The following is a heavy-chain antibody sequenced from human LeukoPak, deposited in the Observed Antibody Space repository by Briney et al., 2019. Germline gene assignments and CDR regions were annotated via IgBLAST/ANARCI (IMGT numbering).Heavy chain of an antibody. CDR2: IFPGDSGV. V-gene: IGHV5-51*01. CDR1: GYSFTNYW. CDR3: ARSLDIVVVPAARLYYYYYYMDV. J-gene: IGHJ6*03. Sequence: GESLKISCQASGYSFTNYWIGWVRQMPGKGLEWMAIIFPGDSGVRYNPSFRGQVTISADKSINTAYLQWSSLRSEDTAVYYCARSLDIVVVPAARLYYYYYYMDVWGKGTTVTVSS. D-gene: IGHD2-2*03.